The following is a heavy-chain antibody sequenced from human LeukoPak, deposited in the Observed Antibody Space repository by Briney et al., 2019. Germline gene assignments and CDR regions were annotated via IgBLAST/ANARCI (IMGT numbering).Heavy chain of an antibody. V-gene: IGHV3-74*01. CDR2: INSDGSST. J-gene: IGHJ4*02. D-gene: IGHD3-22*01. Sequence: GGSLRLSCAASGFTFSSYWMHWVRQAPGKGLVWVSRINSDGSSTSYADSVKGRFTISRDNAKNTLYLQMNSLRAEDTAVYYCARGYDSSGYYDTNFDYWGQGTLVTVSS. CDR1: GFTFSSYW. CDR3: ARGYDSSGYYDTNFDY.